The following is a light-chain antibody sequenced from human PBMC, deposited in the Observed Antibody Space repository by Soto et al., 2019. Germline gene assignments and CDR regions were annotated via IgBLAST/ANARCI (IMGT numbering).Light chain of an antibody. CDR3: QTWGTGIVI. CDR1: SGHSNYA. Sequence: QLVLTQSPSASASLGASVKLTCTLSSGHSNYAIAWHQQQPEKGPRFLMSLTSDGSHSKGDGIPDRFSVSSSGAERYLTISSLQSEDEADYYCQTWGTGIVIFGGGTKLTVL. V-gene: IGLV4-69*01. CDR2: LTSDGSH. J-gene: IGLJ2*01.